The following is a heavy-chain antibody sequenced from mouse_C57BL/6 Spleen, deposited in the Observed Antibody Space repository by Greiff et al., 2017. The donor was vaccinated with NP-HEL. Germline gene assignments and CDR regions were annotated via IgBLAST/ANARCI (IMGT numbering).Heavy chain of an antibody. D-gene: IGHD1-1*01. CDR2: ISSGSSTI. J-gene: IGHJ2*01. CDR1: GFTFSDYG. V-gene: IGHV5-17*01. Sequence: EVQRVESGGGLVKPGGSLKLSCAASGFTFSDYGMHWVRQAPEKGLEWVAYISSGSSTIYYADTVKGRFTISRDNAKNTLFLQMTSLRSEDTAMYYCAATVVATFDYWGQGTTLTVSS. CDR3: AATVVATFDY.